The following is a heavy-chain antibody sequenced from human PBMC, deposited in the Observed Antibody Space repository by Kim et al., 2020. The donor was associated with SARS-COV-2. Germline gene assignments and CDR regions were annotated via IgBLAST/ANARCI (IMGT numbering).Heavy chain of an antibody. CDR1: GYTFTSYY. CDR2: INPSGGST. CDR3: ARAQNDYGDYGGLEFDY. J-gene: IGHJ4*02. D-gene: IGHD4-17*01. Sequence: ASVKVSCKASGYTFTSYYMHWVRQAPGQGLEWMGIINPSGGSTSYAQKFQGRVTMTRDTSTSTVYMELSSLRSEDTAVYYCARAQNDYGDYGGLEFDYWGQGTLVTVSS. V-gene: IGHV1-46*01.